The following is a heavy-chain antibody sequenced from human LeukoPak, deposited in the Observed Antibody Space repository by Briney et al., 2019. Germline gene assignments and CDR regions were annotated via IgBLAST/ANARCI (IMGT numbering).Heavy chain of an antibody. D-gene: IGHD4-17*01. J-gene: IGHJ3*02. CDR1: GYNFTNYW. CDR2: IYPGDSDT. CDR3: ARSSTVTTFAFDI. V-gene: IGHV5-51*01. Sequence: GESLKISCKGSGYNFTNYWIGWVRQVPGKGLEWMGIIYPGDSDTTYSPSFQGQVTISADKSISTAYLQWSSLKASDTAMYYCARSSTVTTFAFDIWGQGTMVTVSS.